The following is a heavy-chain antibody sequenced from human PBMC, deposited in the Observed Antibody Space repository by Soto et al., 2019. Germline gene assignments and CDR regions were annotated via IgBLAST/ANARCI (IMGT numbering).Heavy chain of an antibody. CDR2: IYHSGST. J-gene: IGHJ6*02. CDR1: GGSISSGYYY. D-gene: IGHD3-10*01. Sequence: LTCTVSGGSISSGYYYWSWIRQPPGKGLEWIGYIYHSGSTNYNPSLTSRVTISVDTSKNQFSLKLSSVTAADTAVYYCARGDPLLWFGEKVYYGMDVWGQGTTVTVSS. V-gene: IGHV4-61*01. CDR3: ARGDPLLWFGEKVYYGMDV.